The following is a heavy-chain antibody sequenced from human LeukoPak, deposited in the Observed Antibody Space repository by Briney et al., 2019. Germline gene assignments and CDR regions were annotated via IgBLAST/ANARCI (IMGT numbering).Heavy chain of an antibody. D-gene: IGHD2-2*01. CDR3: ARVLVVPAAMGFDP. CDR1: GYTFTGYY. J-gene: IGHJ5*02. V-gene: IGHV1-2*02. Sequence: GASVKVSRKAFGYTFTGYYMHWVRQAPGQGLEWMGWINPNSGGTNYAQKFQGRVTMTRDTSISTAYMELSRLRSDDTAVYYCARVLVVPAAMGFDPWGQGTLVTVSS. CDR2: INPNSGGT.